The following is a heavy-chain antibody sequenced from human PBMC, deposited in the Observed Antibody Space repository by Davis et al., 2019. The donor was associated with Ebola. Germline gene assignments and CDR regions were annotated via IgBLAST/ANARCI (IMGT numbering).Heavy chain of an antibody. D-gene: IGHD3-10*01. J-gene: IGHJ4*02. CDR3: AKDRMVRETGFDY. CDR2: INSDGSST. V-gene: IGHV3-74*01. Sequence: GESLKISCAASGFTFGSYWMHWVRQAPGKGLVWVSRINSDGSSTSYADSVKGRFTISRDNAKNTLYLQMNSLRAEDTAVYYCAKDRMVRETGFDYWGQGTLVTVSS. CDR1: GFTFGSYW.